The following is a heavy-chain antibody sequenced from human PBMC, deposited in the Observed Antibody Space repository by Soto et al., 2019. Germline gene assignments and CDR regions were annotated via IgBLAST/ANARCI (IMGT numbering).Heavy chain of an antibody. CDR1: GFTFSSYS. D-gene: IGHD3-10*01. Sequence: GGSLRLSCAASGFTFSSYSMNWVRQAPGKGLEWVSSISSSSSYIYYADSVKGRFTISRDNAKNSLYLQMNSLRAEDTAVYYCARDNRYYYGSGSAPPFDYWGQGTLVTVYS. CDR3: ARDNRYYYGSGSAPPFDY. J-gene: IGHJ4*02. CDR2: ISSSSSYI. V-gene: IGHV3-21*01.